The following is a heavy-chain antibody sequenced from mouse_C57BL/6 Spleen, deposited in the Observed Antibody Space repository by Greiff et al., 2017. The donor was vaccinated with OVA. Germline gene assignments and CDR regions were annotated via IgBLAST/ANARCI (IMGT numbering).Heavy chain of an antibody. D-gene: IGHD2-3*01. CDR1: GYSITSGYY. CDR3: ARGDGYYVDY. CDR2: ISYDGSN. J-gene: IGHJ2*01. V-gene: IGHV3-6*01. Sequence: ESGPGLVKPSQSLSLTCSVTGYSITSGYYRNWIRQFPGNKLEWMGYISYDGSNNYNPSLKNRISITRDTSKNQFFLKLNSVTTEDTATYYCARGDGYYVDYWGQGTTLTVSS.